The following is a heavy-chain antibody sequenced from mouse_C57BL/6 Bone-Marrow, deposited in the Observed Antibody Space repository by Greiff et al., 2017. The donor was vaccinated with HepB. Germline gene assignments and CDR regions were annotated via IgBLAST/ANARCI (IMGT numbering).Heavy chain of an antibody. Sequence: QVQLKESGAELVKPGASVKISCKASGYAFSSYWMNWVKQRPGKGLEWIGQIYPGDGDTNYNGKFKGKATLTADKSSSTAYMQLSSLTSEDSAVYFCARFDYEGDFDYWGQGTTLTVSS. V-gene: IGHV1-80*01. CDR1: GYAFSSYW. CDR3: ARFDYEGDFDY. J-gene: IGHJ2*01. CDR2: IYPGDGDT. D-gene: IGHD2-4*01.